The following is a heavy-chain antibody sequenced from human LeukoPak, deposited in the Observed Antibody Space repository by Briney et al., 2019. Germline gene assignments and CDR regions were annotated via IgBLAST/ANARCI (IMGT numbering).Heavy chain of an antibody. CDR3: ARDRSYDFWSGYTFDY. CDR1: GFTFSGYW. CDR2: IKQDGSEK. Sequence: GGSLRLSCAASGFTFSGYWMSWVRQAPGKGLEWVANIKQDGSEKYYVDSVKGRFTISRDNAKNSLYLQMNSLRAEDTAVYYCARDRSYDFWSGYTFDYWGQGTLVTVSS. V-gene: IGHV3-7*01. D-gene: IGHD3-3*01. J-gene: IGHJ4*02.